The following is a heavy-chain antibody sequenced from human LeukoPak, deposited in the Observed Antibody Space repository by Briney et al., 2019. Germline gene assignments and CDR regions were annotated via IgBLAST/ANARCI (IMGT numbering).Heavy chain of an antibody. D-gene: IGHD3-10*01. V-gene: IGHV4-59*01. CDR3: ARGRRGYYYGSGSSRGSYYFDY. CDR2: VYNSGST. J-gene: IGHJ4*02. CDR1: GGSISSYY. Sequence: SETLSLTCTVSGGSISSYYWSWIRQPPGKGLEWIGYVYNSGSTNYNPSLKSGVTISVDKSKNQSSLKLSSGTAADPAVYYYARGRRGYYYGSGSSRGSYYFDYWVRGTLVAVSS.